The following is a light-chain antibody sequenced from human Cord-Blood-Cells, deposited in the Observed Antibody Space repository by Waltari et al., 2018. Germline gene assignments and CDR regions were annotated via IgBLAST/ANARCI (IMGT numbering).Light chain of an antibody. CDR2: GAS. CDR1: QSVSSSY. CDR3: QQYGSSPRT. J-gene: IGKJ1*01. V-gene: IGKV3-20*01. Sequence: EILLTQSPGTLSLSPGERATLSCRASQSVSSSYLAWYQQKPGQAPRLLIDGASSRATGIPDRFSGSGSGTDFTLTISRLEPEDFAVYYCQQYGSSPRTFGQGTKVES.